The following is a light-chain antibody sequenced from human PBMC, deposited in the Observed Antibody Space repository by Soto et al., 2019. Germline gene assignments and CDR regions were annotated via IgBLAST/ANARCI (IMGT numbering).Light chain of an antibody. CDR3: QQYDNHPPT. CDR2: DAS. V-gene: IGKV1-33*01. CDR1: QDITKC. Sequence: DIQMTQSPSSLSASVGDRVTITCQASQDITKCLNWYRQKPGKAPNLLIYDASKLKTGVPSRFSGTGSGTYFTLTISSLHPEDIATYFCQQYDNHPPTFGGGTRVEIK. J-gene: IGKJ4*01.